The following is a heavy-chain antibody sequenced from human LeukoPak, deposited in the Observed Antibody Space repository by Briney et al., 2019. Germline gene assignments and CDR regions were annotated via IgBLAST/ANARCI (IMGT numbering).Heavy chain of an antibody. D-gene: IGHD3-3*01. CDR1: GYTFTSYD. J-gene: IGHJ4*02. Sequence: ASVKVSCKASGYTFTSYDINWVRQATGQGLAWMGWINPNSGNTGYAQKFHGRVTMTRQTPISTAYMDLNNLRSGDTAGYYFPRGRQGNFGVVINYWGQGTLVTVSS. V-gene: IGHV1-8*01. CDR3: PRGRQGNFGVVINY. CDR2: INPNSGNT.